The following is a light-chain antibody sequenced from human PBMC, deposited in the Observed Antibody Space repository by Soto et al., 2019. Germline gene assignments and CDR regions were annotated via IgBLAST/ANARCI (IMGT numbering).Light chain of an antibody. CDR1: QGISSY. CDR2: AAS. J-gene: IGKJ1*01. Sequence: DIQLTQSPSFLSASVGDGVTITCRASQGISSYLAWYQQKPGKVPKLLIYAASTLQSGVPSRFSGSGSGTDFTLTISSLQPEDVATYYCQKYNSAPRTFGQGTKVDIK. V-gene: IGKV1-27*01. CDR3: QKYNSAPRT.